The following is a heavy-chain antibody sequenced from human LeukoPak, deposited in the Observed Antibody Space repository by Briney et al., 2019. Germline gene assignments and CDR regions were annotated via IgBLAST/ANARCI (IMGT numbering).Heavy chain of an antibody. CDR1: GYTFTGYY. CDR3: ARELSGSYVNNWFDP. CDR2: INPNSGGT. D-gene: IGHD1-26*01. Sequence: ASVKVSCKASGYTFTGYYMHWVRQAPGQGLEWMGWINPNSGGTNYAQKFQGRVTMTRDTSIGTAYMELSRLRSDDTAVYYCARELSGSYVNNWFDPWGQGTLVTVSS. V-gene: IGHV1-2*02. J-gene: IGHJ5*02.